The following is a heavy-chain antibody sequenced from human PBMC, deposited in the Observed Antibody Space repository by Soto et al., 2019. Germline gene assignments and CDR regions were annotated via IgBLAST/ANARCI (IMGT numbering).Heavy chain of an antibody. D-gene: IGHD1-26*01. J-gene: IGHJ4*02. V-gene: IGHV3-72*01. CDR1: GFTLSDHY. Sequence: EVQLGESGGGLVQAGGSLRLSCEVSGFTLSDHYMDWVRQAPGKGLEWVGRTRDKANSYTTEYAASVQGRFSISRDDSKNSLFLQMNDLRTEDTAVYYCARALRLSGSYFFDYWGQGTLVTVSS. CDR2: TRDKANSYTT. CDR3: ARALRLSGSYFFDY.